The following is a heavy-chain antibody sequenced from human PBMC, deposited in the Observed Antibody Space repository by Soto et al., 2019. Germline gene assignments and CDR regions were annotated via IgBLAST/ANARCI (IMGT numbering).Heavy chain of an antibody. V-gene: IGHV3-30*18. CDR3: AKGPTVTQIDY. J-gene: IGHJ4*02. Sequence: LRLSCAASGFTFSSYGMHWVRQAPGKGLEWVAVISYDGSNKYYADSVKGRFTISRDNSKNTLYLQMNSLRAEDTAVYYCAKGPTVTQIDYWGQGTLVTVSS. CDR1: GFTFSSYG. CDR2: ISYDGSNK. D-gene: IGHD4-17*01.